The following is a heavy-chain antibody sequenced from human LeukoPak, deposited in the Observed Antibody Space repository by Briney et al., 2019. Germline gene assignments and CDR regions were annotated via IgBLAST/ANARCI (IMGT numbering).Heavy chain of an antibody. J-gene: IGHJ5*02. V-gene: IGHV4-4*09. Sequence: PSETLSLTCTVSGGYISSYYWNWIRQPPGKGLERIGYIYSSGSTDYNPSLKGRVTISVDTSKSQFSQKLNSVTAADTAVYYCARQSDGYDSNWFDPWGQGTLVTVSS. CDR1: GGYISSYY. D-gene: IGHD5-24*01. CDR2: IYSSGST. CDR3: ARQSDGYDSNWFDP.